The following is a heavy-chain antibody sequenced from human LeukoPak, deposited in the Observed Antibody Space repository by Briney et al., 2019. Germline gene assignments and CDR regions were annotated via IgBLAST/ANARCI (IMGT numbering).Heavy chain of an antibody. Sequence: GGSLRLSCAASGFTFSSYSMNWVRQAPGKGLEWFSYISSSSSTIYYADSVKGRFTISRDNAKNSLYLQMNSLRAEDTAVYYFARGEGSGWYNQGNHWGQGTLVTVSS. CDR2: ISSSSSTI. CDR1: GFTFSSYS. D-gene: IGHD6-19*01. J-gene: IGHJ5*02. CDR3: ARGEGSGWYNQGNH. V-gene: IGHV3-48*04.